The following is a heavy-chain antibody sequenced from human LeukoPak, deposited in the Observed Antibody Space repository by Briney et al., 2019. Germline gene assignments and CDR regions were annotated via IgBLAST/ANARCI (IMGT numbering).Heavy chain of an antibody. CDR1: EFTVSSKY. CDR2: IYSGGTT. V-gene: IGHV3-53*01. Sequence: GGSLRLSCAASEFTVSSKYMSWVRQAPGKGLEWVSVIYSGGTTFYADSVKGRFTISRDNSKNTLYLQMNSLRAEDTAVYYCVKEEWLGKMNFFDSWGQGTLVTVSS. D-gene: IGHD6-19*01. J-gene: IGHJ4*02. CDR3: VKEEWLGKMNFFDS.